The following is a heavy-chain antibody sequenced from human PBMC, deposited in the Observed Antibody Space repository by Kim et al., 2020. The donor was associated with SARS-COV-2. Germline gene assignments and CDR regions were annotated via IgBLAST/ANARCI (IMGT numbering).Heavy chain of an antibody. CDR1: GFTFRSYA. J-gene: IGHJ3*02. D-gene: IGHD3-10*01. CDR3: AKRNRITRYGYDAFAI. V-gene: IGHV3-23*01. CDR2: INDDGDHT. Sequence: GGSLRLSCVASGFTFRSYAMTWVRQAPGKGLEWVSAINDDGDHTYYTDSARGRFTISRDNSKNTVFLQLNSLGAEDTALYSCAKRNRITRYGYDAFAIWGQGTMLSVSS.